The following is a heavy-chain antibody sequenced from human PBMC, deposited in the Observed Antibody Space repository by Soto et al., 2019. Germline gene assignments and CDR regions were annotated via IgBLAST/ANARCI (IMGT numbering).Heavy chain of an antibody. Sequence: SVKVSCKASGYTFTGYYIHWVRQAPGQGLEWVGWINPKTGATNFAQRFQGRVTMTRDTSITTAYMDLSSLTSDDTATYYCAKTDDGRGQPSQWLGPWGQGTSVTVSS. V-gene: IGHV1-2*02. CDR2: INPKTGAT. CDR1: GYTFTGYY. CDR3: AKTDDGRGQPSQWLGP. J-gene: IGHJ5*02. D-gene: IGHD3-22*01.